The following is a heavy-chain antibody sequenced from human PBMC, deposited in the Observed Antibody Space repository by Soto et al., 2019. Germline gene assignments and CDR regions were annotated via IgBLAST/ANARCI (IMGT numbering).Heavy chain of an antibody. V-gene: IGHV4-59*01. Sequence: QVQLHESGPRLVKPSETLSLTCTVSGGSISSYYWSWIRQPPGKGLEWIGYIYYSGSTNYDPSLKSRVTISVETSKNQFSLKLSAVTAADTAVYYCARRYGAGFDYWGQGTRVTVSS. D-gene: IGHD3-9*01. J-gene: IGHJ4*02. CDR1: GGSISSYY. CDR2: IYYSGST. CDR3: ARRYGAGFDY.